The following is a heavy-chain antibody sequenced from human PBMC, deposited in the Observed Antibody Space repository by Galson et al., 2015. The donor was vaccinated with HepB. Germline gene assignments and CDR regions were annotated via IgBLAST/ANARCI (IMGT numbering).Heavy chain of an antibody. D-gene: IGHD5-12*01. CDR1: EFTFSDHY. CDR2: TRNKANSYTT. CDR3: ASSRYGSGYDYAFDI. Sequence: SLRLSCAASEFTFSDHYMDWVRQAPGKGLEWVGRTRNKANSYTTEYAASVEGRFTISRDDSKNSLYLQMNSLKTEDTAVYYCASSRYGSGYDYAFDIWGQGTMVTVSS. J-gene: IGHJ3*02. V-gene: IGHV3-72*01.